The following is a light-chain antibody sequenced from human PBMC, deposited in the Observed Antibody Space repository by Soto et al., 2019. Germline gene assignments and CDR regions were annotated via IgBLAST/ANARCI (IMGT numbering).Light chain of an antibody. Sequence: QSVLTQPASVSGSPGQSITISCTGTSSDVGSYNLVSWYQQHPGKAPKLMIYECSKRPSGVSNRFSGSKSGNTASMTSSRXXXXXXXXYYCCSYADSRTYVVFGGGTKL. CDR3: CSYADSRTYVV. CDR2: ECS. V-gene: IGLV2-23*01. CDR1: SSDVGSYNL. J-gene: IGLJ2*01.